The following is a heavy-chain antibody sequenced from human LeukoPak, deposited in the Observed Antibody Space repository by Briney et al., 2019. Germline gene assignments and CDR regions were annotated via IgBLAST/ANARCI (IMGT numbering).Heavy chain of an antibody. J-gene: IGHJ4*02. CDR1: GSTFSRNS. CDR3: ARVLGSSGYYDTFDY. CDR2: FIPMLGVA. D-gene: IGHD3-22*01. V-gene: IGHV1-69*04. Sequence: SVKVSCKASGSTFSRNSISWVRQAPGQGLEWMGRFIPMLGVAAYAQKFQGRITITADRSTNTAFMELSSLRSEDTAVYYYARVLGSSGYYDTFDYWGQGTLVTVSS.